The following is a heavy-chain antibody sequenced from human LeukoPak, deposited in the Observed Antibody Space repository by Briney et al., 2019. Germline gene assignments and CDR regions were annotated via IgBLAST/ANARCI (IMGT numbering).Heavy chain of an antibody. CDR2: INSDGSST. Sequence: PGGSLRLSCAASGFTFSSYAMSWVRQAPGKGLVWVSRINSDGSSTSYADSVKGRFTISRDNAKNTLYLQMNSLRAEDTAVYYCARDGTPYGDKNYYYGMDVWGQGTTVTVSS. V-gene: IGHV3-74*01. J-gene: IGHJ6*02. D-gene: IGHD4-23*01. CDR1: GFTFSSYA. CDR3: ARDGTPYGDKNYYYGMDV.